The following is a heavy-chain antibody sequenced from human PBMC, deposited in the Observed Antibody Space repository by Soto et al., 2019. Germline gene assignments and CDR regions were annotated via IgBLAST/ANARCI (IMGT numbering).Heavy chain of an antibody. Sequence: PGGSLRLSCAASGFTFSNYGMHRVRRAPGKGLEWVAVIWYDGNNKYYADSVKGRFTISRDNSNNTLYVQMTSLRAEDTAVYYCARGLHSLFDYWGQGTLVTVSS. CDR1: GFTFSNYG. D-gene: IGHD2-21*01. CDR2: IWYDGNNK. J-gene: IGHJ4*02. CDR3: ARGLHSLFDY. V-gene: IGHV3-33*01.